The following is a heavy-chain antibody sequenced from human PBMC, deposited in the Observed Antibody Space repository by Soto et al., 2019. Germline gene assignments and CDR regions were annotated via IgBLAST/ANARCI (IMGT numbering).Heavy chain of an antibody. Sequence: SETLSLTCTVSGGSISSSSYYWDWIRQPPGKGLEWIGSIYYTGNTYYNPSLRSRITISVDTSKNQFSLKLSSVTAADTAVYYCVRLIGMTTATTDRGFDTWGQGTLVNVSS. CDR3: VRLIGMTTATTDRGFDT. J-gene: IGHJ5*02. CDR1: GGSISSSSYY. V-gene: IGHV4-39*01. CDR2: IYYTGNT. D-gene: IGHD4-17*01.